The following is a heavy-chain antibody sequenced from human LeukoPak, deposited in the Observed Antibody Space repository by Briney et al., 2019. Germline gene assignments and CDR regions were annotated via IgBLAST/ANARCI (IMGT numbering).Heavy chain of an antibody. CDR3: ARQTDYDYVWGSYRSGFDN. CDR2: IIPIFGTA. J-gene: IGHJ4*02. V-gene: IGHV1-69*05. Sequence: ATVKVSCKASGGTFSSYAISWVRQAPGQGLEWMGGIIPIFGTANYAQKFQGRVTITTDESTSTAYMELSSLRSEDTAVYYCARQTDYDYVWGSYRSGFDNWGQGTLVTVSS. CDR1: GGTFSSYA. D-gene: IGHD3-16*02.